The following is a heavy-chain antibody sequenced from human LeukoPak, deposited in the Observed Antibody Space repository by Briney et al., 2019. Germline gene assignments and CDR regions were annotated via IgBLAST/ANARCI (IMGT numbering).Heavy chain of an antibody. Sequence: ASVKVSCKASGYTFTSYYMHWVRQAPGQGLEWMGIINPSGGSTSYAQKFQGRVTMTRDKSTSTVYMELSSLRSEDTAVYYCAREPYCGGDCSVYYFDYWGQGTLVTVSS. CDR2: INPSGGST. J-gene: IGHJ4*02. V-gene: IGHV1-46*01. CDR3: AREPYCGGDCSVYYFDY. D-gene: IGHD2-21*02. CDR1: GYTFTSYY.